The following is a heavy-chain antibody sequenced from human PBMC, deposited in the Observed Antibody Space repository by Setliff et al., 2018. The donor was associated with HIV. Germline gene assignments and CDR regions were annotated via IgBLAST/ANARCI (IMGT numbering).Heavy chain of an antibody. CDR3: ARNGPFPTDAFDI. Sequence: KASETLSLTCTVSGVSISGSVWSWIRQPPGKGLEFVGYIYYMGRTTYNPSLKSRLTISVDKSKSQFSLKMRSVTAADTAVYYCARNGPFPTDAFDIWGQGTKVTVSS. D-gene: IGHD1-1*01. V-gene: IGHV4-59*01. J-gene: IGHJ3*02. CDR2: IYYMGRT. CDR1: GVSISGSV.